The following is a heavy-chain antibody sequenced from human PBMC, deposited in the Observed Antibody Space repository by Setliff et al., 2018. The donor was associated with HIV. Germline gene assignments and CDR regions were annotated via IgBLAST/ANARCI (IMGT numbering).Heavy chain of an antibody. CDR2: VNRGRRT. V-gene: IGHV4-34*01. CDR3: ARRLFGAVAGTYGMDV. CDR1: GGSISSYY. J-gene: IGHJ6*02. Sequence: PSETLSLTCTVSGGSISSYYWSWIRQPPGMGLEWIGEVNRGRRTNYSSSLKSRVTISIDTSRNQFSLRVTSVTAADTAVYYCARRLFGAVAGTYGMDVWGQGTTVTVSS. D-gene: IGHD6-19*01.